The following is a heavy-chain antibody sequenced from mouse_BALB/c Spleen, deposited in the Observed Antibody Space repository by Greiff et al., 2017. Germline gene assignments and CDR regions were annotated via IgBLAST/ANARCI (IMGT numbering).Heavy chain of an antibody. CDR3: ARHAGTTEGYFDY. CDR1: GFTFSSYG. D-gene: IGHD1-1*01. CDR2: ISSAGSYT. Sequence: EVQLVESGGDLVKPGGSLKLSCAASGFTFSSYGMSWVRQTPDKRLEWVATISSAGSYTYYPDSVKGRFTISRDNAKNTLYLQMSSLKSEDTAMYYCARHAGTTEGYFDYWGEGTTLTVSS. J-gene: IGHJ2*01. V-gene: IGHV5-6*01.